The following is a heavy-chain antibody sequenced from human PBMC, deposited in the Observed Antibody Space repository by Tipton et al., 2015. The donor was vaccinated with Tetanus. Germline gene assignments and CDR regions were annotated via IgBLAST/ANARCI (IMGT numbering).Heavy chain of an antibody. CDR2: IYYDGTT. CDR3: ARQADNWFDP. V-gene: IGHV4-39*01. J-gene: IGHJ5*02. CDR1: GGSITSGTYY. Sequence: TLSLTCIVSGGSITSGTYYWAWVRQPPGKGLEWIGNIYYDGTTYYNSPLKSRVPISPDTSKNRFSLKMTSVTAADTAVYYCARQADNWFDPWGQGTLVAVSS.